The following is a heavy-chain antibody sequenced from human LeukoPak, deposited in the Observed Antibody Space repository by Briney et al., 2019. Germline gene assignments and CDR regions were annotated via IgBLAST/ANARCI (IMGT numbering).Heavy chain of an antibody. V-gene: IGHV4-61*02. J-gene: IGHJ2*01. CDR2: IYTTGNT. CDR3: ARGQMTTVNSNWYFDL. CDR1: GGSISSGRYY. Sequence: PSETLSLTCTVSGGSISSGRYYWSWIRQPAGKGLEWIGRIYTTGNTNYNPSLKSRVTISVDTSKNQFSLKLSSVTAADTAVYYCARGQMTTVNSNWYFDLWGRGTLVTVSS. D-gene: IGHD4-17*01.